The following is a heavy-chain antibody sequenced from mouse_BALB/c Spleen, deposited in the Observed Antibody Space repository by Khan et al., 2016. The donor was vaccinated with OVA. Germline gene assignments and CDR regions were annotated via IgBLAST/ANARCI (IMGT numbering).Heavy chain of an antibody. CDR1: GYTFTSNT. CDR3: ARTHER. V-gene: IGHV1-4*01. CDR2: INPSSGYT. Sequence: QFPLQQSGAELARPGASVKMSCKASGYTFTSNTMHWVKQRPGQGLEWIGYINPSSGYTKYNQKFKDKATLTADKSSSTAYMQLSSLTSEDSAVYYCARTHERWGQGTTLTVSS. J-gene: IGHJ2*01.